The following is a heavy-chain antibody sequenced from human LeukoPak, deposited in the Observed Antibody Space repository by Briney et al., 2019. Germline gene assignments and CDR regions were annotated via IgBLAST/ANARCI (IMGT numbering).Heavy chain of an antibody. CDR2: IYYSGST. J-gene: IGHJ5*02. Sequence: PSETLSLTCTVSGGSISSYYWSWIRQPPGKGLEWIGYIYYSGSTNYNPSLKSRVTISVDTSKNQFSLNLSSVTAADTAVYYCARETETDTSMVPYNWFDPWGQGTLVTVSS. CDR1: GGSISSYY. CDR3: ARETETDTSMVPYNWFDP. V-gene: IGHV4-59*12. D-gene: IGHD5-18*01.